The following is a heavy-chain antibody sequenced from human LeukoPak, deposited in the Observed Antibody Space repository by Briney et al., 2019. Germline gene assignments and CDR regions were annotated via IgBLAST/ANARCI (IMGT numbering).Heavy chain of an antibody. CDR2: INHSGST. V-gene: IGHV4-34*01. CDR1: GGSFSGYY. CDR3: ARGLYYYGSGSYSYYFDY. Sequence: ASETLSLTCAVYGGSFSGYYWSWIRQPPGKGLEWIGEINHSGSTNYNPSLKSRVTISVDTSKNQFSLKLSSVTAADTAVYYCARGLYYYGSGSYSYYFDYWGQGTLVTVSS. D-gene: IGHD3-10*01. J-gene: IGHJ4*02.